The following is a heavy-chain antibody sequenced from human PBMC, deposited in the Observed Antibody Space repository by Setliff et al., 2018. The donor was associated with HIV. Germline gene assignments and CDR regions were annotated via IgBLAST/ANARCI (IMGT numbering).Heavy chain of an antibody. CDR3: ARAPITIFGVIIIPVYFDY. J-gene: IGHJ4*02. CDR2: FYHSGST. CDR1: GASISTNTYY. D-gene: IGHD3-3*01. V-gene: IGHV4-39*07. Sequence: PSETLSLTCGISGASISTNTYYWGWARQPPEKGLEWIGSFYHSGSTYYNPSLKSRVTISVDTSKNQFSLKLSSVTAADTAVYYCARAPITIFGVIIIPVYFDYWGQGTLVTVSS.